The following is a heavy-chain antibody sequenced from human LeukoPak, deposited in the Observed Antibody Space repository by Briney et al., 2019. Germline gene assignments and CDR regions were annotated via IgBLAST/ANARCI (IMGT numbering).Heavy chain of an antibody. CDR3: ARELAVGGTWFDP. CDR1: GFTFSSSW. Sequence: GGSLRLSCAASGFTFSSSWMHWVRQAPGKGLVWVSRIKSDGSTTNYADSVKGRFTISRDNAKNTLYLQMNSLRAEDTAVYYCARELAVGGTWFDPWGQGTLVTVSS. CDR2: IKSDGSTT. V-gene: IGHV3-74*01. J-gene: IGHJ5*02. D-gene: IGHD6-19*01.